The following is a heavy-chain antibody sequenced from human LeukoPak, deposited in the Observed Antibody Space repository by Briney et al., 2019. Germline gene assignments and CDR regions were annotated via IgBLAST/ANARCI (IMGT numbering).Heavy chain of an antibody. Sequence: ASVKVSCKASGYTFTNYALHWVRQAPGQRLEWMGWINAGNGNGEYSQNFQGRVTLTRDTSASTAYMELSSLRSEDTAVYYCARVSSTGFDPWGQGSLVTVSS. CDR1: GYTFTNYA. D-gene: IGHD1-1*01. CDR3: ARVSSTGFDP. CDR2: INAGNGNG. V-gene: IGHV1-3*01. J-gene: IGHJ5*02.